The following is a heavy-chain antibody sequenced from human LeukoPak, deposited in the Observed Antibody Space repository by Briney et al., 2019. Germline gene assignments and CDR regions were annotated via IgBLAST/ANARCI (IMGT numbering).Heavy chain of an antibody. Sequence: SETLSLTCTVSGGSVSSGSYYWSWIRQHPGKGLEWIGYTYYSGSTYYNPSLKSRVTISVDTSKNQFSLKLSSVTAADTAVYYCARDRDDSGSYFDYWGQGTLVTVSS. V-gene: IGHV4-31*03. J-gene: IGHJ4*02. CDR3: ARDRDDSGSYFDY. CDR1: GGSVSSGSYY. CDR2: TYYSGST. D-gene: IGHD1-14*01.